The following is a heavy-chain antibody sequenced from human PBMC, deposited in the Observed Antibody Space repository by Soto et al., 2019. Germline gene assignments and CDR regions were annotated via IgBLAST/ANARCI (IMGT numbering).Heavy chain of an antibody. D-gene: IGHD3-10*01. V-gene: IGHV1-18*01. J-gene: IGHJ6*02. CDR2: ISAYNGNT. CDR3: ARDSPLVDGSGRGHYYYGMDV. CDR1: GYTFTSYG. Sequence: QVQLVQSGAEVKKPGASVKVSCKASGYTFTSYGISWVRQAPGQGLEWMGWISAYNGNTNYAQKLQGRVTMTTNTSTSTAYMELRSLRSDDTAVYYCARDSPLVDGSGRGHYYYGMDVWGQGTTVTVSS.